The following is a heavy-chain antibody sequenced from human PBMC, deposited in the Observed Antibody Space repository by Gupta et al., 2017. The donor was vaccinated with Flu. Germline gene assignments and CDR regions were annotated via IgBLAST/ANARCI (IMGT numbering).Heavy chain of an antibody. J-gene: IGHJ4*02. V-gene: IGHV3-33*01. CDR3: ARELNGDDVGACDY. D-gene: IGHD4-17*01. CDR1: VFTFSTYV. CDR2: IVYDGSNK. Sequence: QVQLVASGGGVVQPGRSLRLSCAASVFTFSTYVMHVVRQGPGKGLEWLAVIVYDGSNKYYGDSVKGRFAISRNNSKNTLYLQINSLRAEDTAVYYWARELNGDDVGACDYWGQGTLVTVSS.